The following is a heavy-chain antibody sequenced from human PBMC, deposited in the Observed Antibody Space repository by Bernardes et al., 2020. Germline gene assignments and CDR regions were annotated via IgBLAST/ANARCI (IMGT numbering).Heavy chain of an antibody. Sequence: ASVKVSCKASGYTFTGYYMHWVRQAPGQGLEWMGRINPNSGGTNYAQKFQGRVTMTRDTSISTAYMELSRLRSDDTAVYYCARTYYDFWSGYFPDAFDIWGQGTLVTVSS. D-gene: IGHD3-3*01. V-gene: IGHV1-2*06. CDR2: INPNSGGT. J-gene: IGHJ3*02. CDR1: GYTFTGYY. CDR3: ARTYYDFWSGYFPDAFDI.